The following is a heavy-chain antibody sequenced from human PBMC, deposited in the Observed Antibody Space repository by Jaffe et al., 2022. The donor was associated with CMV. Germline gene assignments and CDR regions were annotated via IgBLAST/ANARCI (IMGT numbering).Heavy chain of an antibody. V-gene: IGHV3-23*01. J-gene: IGHJ4*02. CDR1: GVTFSDYV. CDR2: IDGSGSRT. D-gene: IGHD6-13*01. Sequence: EVQLLESGGGVVQPGGSLRLSCAVSGVTFSDYVMSWVRQAPGKGLEWVSTIDGSGSRTLYRDSVKGRFTISRDNSKNTLYLQLSTLRAEDTALYYCAKDNYTNSWFPFDHWGQGTLVTVSS. CDR3: AKDNYTNSWFPFDH.